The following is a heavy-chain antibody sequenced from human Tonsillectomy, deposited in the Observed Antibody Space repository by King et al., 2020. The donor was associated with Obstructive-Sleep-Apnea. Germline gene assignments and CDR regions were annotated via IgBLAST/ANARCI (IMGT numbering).Heavy chain of an antibody. J-gene: IGHJ4*02. CDR1: GYSISSDYY. CDR2: IYYTGSA. Sequence: QLQESGPGLVKPSETLSLICTGSGYSISSDYYWGWIRQPPGKGLEWIGNIYYTGSAYYNSSLKSRVTMSVDTSKNQFDLKLSSVTAADTAVYYCARISLYDSSGYYLGNYWGQGTLVTVSS. V-gene: IGHV4-38-2*02. D-gene: IGHD3-22*01. CDR3: ARISLYDSSGYYLGNY.